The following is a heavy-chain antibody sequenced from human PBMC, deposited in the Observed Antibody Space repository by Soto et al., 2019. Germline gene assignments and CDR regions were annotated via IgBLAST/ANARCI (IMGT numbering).Heavy chain of an antibody. CDR1: GFTFSSYA. D-gene: IGHD3-22*01. V-gene: IGHV3-23*01. J-gene: IGHJ4*02. Sequence: GGSLRLSCAASGFTFSSYAMSWVRQAPGKGLEWVSAISASGGTTYYAASVKGRSTISRDNSKSTLYLQMNSLRAEDTGVYFCAKDRDYDTSGYYFVSWGQGTLVTVSS. CDR2: ISASGGTT. CDR3: AKDRDYDTSGYYFVS.